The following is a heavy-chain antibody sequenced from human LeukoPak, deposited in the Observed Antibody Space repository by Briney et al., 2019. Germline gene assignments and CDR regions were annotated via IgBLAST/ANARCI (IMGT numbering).Heavy chain of an antibody. J-gene: IGHJ6*02. V-gene: IGHV3-48*01. D-gene: IGHD2-15*01. CDR1: GFIFRNYG. CDR2: ISSGSSRI. CDR3: AGAIGYCSGGSCYGMDV. Sequence: PGGSLRLSCAASGFIFRNYGMKWVRQAPGKGLEWVSYISSGSSRIEYADSVKGRFTISRDNSENSLYLQMNSLRAEDTAVYYCAGAIGYCSGGSCYGMDVWGQGTTVTVSS.